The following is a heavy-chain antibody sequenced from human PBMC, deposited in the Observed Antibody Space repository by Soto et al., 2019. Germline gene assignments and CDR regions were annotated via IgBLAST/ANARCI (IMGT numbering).Heavy chain of an antibody. D-gene: IGHD3-3*01. V-gene: IGHV3-23*01. J-gene: IGHJ4*02. Sequence: EVQLLESGGGLVQPGGSLRLSCAASGFTFSSYAMSWVRQAPGKGLEWVSAISGSGGSTYYADSVKGRFTISRDNSKNTLYLQMNSLRAEDTAVYYCAKGVDVRFLEWLLFDYWGQGTLVTVSS. CDR3: AKGVDVRFLEWLLFDY. CDR1: GFTFSSYA. CDR2: ISGSGGST.